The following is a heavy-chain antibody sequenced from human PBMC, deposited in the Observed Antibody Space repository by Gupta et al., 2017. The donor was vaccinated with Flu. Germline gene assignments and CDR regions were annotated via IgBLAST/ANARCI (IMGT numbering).Heavy chain of an antibody. Sequence: QVQLVESGGGVVQPGRSLRLSGAASGFTFSSSGLHWVRQVPGKGLEWVAVIWYDGSNKYYADSVKGRFTISRDNSKNTLYLQMNSLRAEDTAVYYCARKNYVDTAMVPVDRGMDVWGQGTTVTVSS. CDR2: IWYDGSNK. D-gene: IGHD5-18*01. CDR3: ARKNYVDTAMVPVDRGMDV. V-gene: IGHV3-33*01. CDR1: GFTFSSSG. J-gene: IGHJ6*02.